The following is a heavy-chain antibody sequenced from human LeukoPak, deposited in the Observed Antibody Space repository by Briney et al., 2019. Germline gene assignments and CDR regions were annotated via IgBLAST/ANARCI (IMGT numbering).Heavy chain of an antibody. CDR2: INSDGSST. CDR3: ARAFDSSGYYPDY. D-gene: IGHD3-22*01. Sequence: GGSLRLSCAASGFTFSSYWMHWVRQVPGKGLVWVSRINSDGSSTSYADSVKGRFTISGDNAKNTLYLQMNSLRAEDTAVYYCARAFDSSGYYPDYWGQGTLVTVSS. V-gene: IGHV3-74*01. CDR1: GFTFSSYW. J-gene: IGHJ4*02.